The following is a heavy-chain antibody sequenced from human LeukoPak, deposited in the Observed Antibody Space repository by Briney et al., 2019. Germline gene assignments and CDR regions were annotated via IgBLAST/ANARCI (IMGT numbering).Heavy chain of an antibody. CDR2: IYYSGST. CDR1: GGAITSSTDY. J-gene: IGHJ5*02. V-gene: IGHV4-39*01. CDR3: ARNRSRIEPPPLVPLGAETWFDP. D-gene: IGHD1-14*01. Sequence: KPSETLSLTCTVSGGAITSSTDYWGWIRQPPGKGLEWIASIYYSGSTYYNPSLKSRVTISVDTSKDQFYLKLSSVTAADTALYYCARNRSRIEPPPLVPLGAETWFDPWGQGTLVTVSS.